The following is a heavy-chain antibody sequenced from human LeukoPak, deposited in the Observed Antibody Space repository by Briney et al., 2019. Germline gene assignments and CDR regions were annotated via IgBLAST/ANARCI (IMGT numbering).Heavy chain of an antibody. J-gene: IGHJ6*03. CDR1: GFTFSTYA. Sequence: GGSLRLSCAASGFTFSTYAMTWVRQPPGKGLEWVSAISGSGGSTYYADSVKGRFTISRDNSKNTLYLQMNSLRAEDTAVYYCARAKGRTYSDFWSGLHYYYYYMDVWGKGTTVTVSS. V-gene: IGHV3-23*01. CDR3: ARAKGRTYSDFWSGLHYYYYYMDV. CDR2: ISGSGGST. D-gene: IGHD3-3*01.